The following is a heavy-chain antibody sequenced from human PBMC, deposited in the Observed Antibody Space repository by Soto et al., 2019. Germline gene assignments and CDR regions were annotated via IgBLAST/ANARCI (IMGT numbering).Heavy chain of an antibody. CDR2: ISGSGGST. V-gene: IGHV3-23*01. CDR3: AKDRLNKGSGSYYKFDY. Sequence: EVQLLESGGGLVQPGGPLRLSCAASGFTFSSYAMSWVRQAPGKGLEWVSAISGSGGSTYYADSVKGRFTISRDNSKNTLYLQMNSLRAEDTAVYYCAKDRLNKGSGSYYKFDYWGQGTLVTVSS. D-gene: IGHD3-10*01. CDR1: GFTFSSYA. J-gene: IGHJ4*02.